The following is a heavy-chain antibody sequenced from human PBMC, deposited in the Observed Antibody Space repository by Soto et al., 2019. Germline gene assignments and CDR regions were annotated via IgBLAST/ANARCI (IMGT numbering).Heavy chain of an antibody. Sequence: SETLLLTCTVSGGCVRRYYWSWIRQTPRKGIDWIGYIYYSGSTNYTPSLKRRVTISVDTSKNQFSLKLISVTAADTAVYYCASLFVYDFWSGYPWDNCFDPWGQGTLVTVSS. J-gene: IGHJ5*02. D-gene: IGHD3-3*01. V-gene: IGHV4-59*02. CDR2: IYYSGST. CDR1: GGCVRRYY. CDR3: ASLFVYDFWSGYPWDNCFDP.